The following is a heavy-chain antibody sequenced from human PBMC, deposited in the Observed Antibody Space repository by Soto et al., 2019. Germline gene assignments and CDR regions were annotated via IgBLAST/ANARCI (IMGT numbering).Heavy chain of an antibody. CDR1: GFTVSNNY. Sequence: GGSLRLSCAASGFTVSNNYMSWVRQAPGKGLEWVSVIYSGGSTYYADSVKGRFTISRDNSKNTLYLQMNSLRAEDTAVYYCARVYYYDSSGYYGLDYWGQGTLVTVSS. V-gene: IGHV3-53*01. CDR2: IYSGGST. CDR3: ARVYYYDSSGYYGLDY. D-gene: IGHD3-22*01. J-gene: IGHJ4*02.